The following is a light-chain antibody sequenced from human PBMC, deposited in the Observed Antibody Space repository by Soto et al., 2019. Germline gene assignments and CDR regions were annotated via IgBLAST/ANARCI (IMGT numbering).Light chain of an antibody. J-gene: IGKJ1*01. CDR2: GES. CDR1: ENIYTN. Sequence: EIVMTQSPATLSLSPGESATLSCRASENIYTNLAWYQQKTGQAPRLLFYGESTRATGLPDRFSGSGSGTDLNLTISSLEPEDFAVYYCQQRSNWPPTCGPGTKVDI. V-gene: IGKV3-11*01. CDR3: QQRSNWPPT.